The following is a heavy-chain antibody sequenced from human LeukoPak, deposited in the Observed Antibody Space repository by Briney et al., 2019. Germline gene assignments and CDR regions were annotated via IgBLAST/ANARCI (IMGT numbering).Heavy chain of an antibody. J-gene: IGHJ5*02. CDR1: GGSISSSSYY. Sequence: PSETLSLTCTVSGGSISSSSYYWGWIRQPPGKGLEWIGSIYYSGSTYYNPSLKSRVTISVDTSKNQFSLKLSSVTAADTAVYYCARDPYSTAGAYSRGYSRGWFDPWGQGTLVTVSS. CDR3: ARDPYSTAGAYSRGYSRGWFDP. CDR2: IYYSGST. V-gene: IGHV4-39*02. D-gene: IGHD2-8*02.